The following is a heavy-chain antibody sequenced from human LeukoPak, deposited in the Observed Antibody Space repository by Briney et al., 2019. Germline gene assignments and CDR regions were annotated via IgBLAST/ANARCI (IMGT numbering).Heavy chain of an antibody. CDR2: INQDGSEN. CDR1: GFTFGDYW. V-gene: IGHV3-7*05. J-gene: IGHJ3*02. Sequence: GGSLRLSCEASGFTFGDYWMTWVRQAPGKGLEGVANINQDGSENHYVDSVKGRFTISRDNAKNSLYLQMNSLRAEDTAVYYCATYWRHFDWLLSDIWGLGTMVTVSS. CDR3: ATYWRHFDWLLSDI. D-gene: IGHD3-9*01.